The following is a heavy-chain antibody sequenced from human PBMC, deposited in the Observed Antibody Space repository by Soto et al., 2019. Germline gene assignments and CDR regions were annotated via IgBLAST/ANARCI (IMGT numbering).Heavy chain of an antibody. CDR2: ISGYNGDT. V-gene: IGHV1-18*01. CDR1: GYTFSRYG. CDR3: AKNGQPPYYYYGLDV. D-gene: IGHD2-8*01. J-gene: IGHJ6*02. Sequence: ASVKVSCEACGYTFSRYGISWVRQAPGQGLEWMGWISGYNGDTNYAQKFQGRVTMTIDTSTTTAYMELRGLTSDDTAIYYCAKNGQPPYYYYGLDVWGQGTTVTVSS.